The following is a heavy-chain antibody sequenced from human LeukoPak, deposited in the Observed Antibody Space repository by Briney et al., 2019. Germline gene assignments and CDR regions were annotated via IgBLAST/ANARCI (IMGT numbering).Heavy chain of an antibody. CDR1: GFTFSSYG. CDR2: ISYDGSNK. D-gene: IGHD3-10*01. J-gene: IGHJ6*02. V-gene: IGHV3-30*03. CDR3: ATVRGVTPYDYYGMDV. Sequence: GGSLRLSCAASGFTFSSYGMHWVRQAPGKGLEWVAVISYDGSNKYYADSVKGRFTISRDNSKNTLYLQMNSLRAEDTAVYYCATVRGVTPYDYYGMDVWGQGTTVTVSS.